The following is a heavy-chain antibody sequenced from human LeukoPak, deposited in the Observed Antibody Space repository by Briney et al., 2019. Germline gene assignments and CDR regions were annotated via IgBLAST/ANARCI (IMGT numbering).Heavy chain of an antibody. D-gene: IGHD3-16*01. J-gene: IGHJ4*02. CDR2: ISASGGGK. V-gene: IGHV3-23*01. CDR1: GFTFSTYA. CDR3: AKDNADYPIYYFDS. Sequence: PGGSLRLSCPASGFTFSTYAMNWVRQAPGKGLDWVSGISASGGGKFYADSVKGRFTISRDKSKSTVSLQMTSPRAEDAAVYYCAKDNADYPIYYFDSWGQGILVTVSS.